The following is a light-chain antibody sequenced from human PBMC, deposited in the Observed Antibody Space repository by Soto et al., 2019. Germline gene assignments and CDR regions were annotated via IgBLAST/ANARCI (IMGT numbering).Light chain of an antibody. CDR1: SGHSSYI. V-gene: IGLV4-60*03. CDR2: LEGSGSY. CDR3: ETWDSKV. J-gene: IGLJ2*01. Sequence: QSVLTQSSSASASLGSSVKLTCTLSSGHSSYIIAWHQQQPGKAPRYLMKLEGSGSYNKGSGVPDRFSGSSSGADRYLTISNLQSEDEADYYCETWDSKVFGGGTKVTGL.